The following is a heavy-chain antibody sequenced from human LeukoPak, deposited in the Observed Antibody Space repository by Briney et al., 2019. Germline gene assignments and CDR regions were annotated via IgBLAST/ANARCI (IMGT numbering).Heavy chain of an antibody. D-gene: IGHD3-10*01. CDR2: INPNSGGT. V-gene: IGHV1-2*02. CDR1: GYTFTGYY. J-gene: IGHJ4*02. CDR3: ARGAGFRITMVRGVISY. Sequence: ASVKVSCKASGYTFTGYYMHWVRQAPGQGLEWMGWINPNSGGTNYAQKFQGRVTMTRNTSISTAYMELSSLRSEDTAVYYCARGAGFRITMVRGVISYWGQGTLVTVSS.